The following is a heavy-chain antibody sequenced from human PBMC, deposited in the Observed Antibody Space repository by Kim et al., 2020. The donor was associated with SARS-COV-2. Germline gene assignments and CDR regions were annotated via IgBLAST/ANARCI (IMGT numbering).Heavy chain of an antibody. Sequence: YAVPMKSAITINPDTSKNQFSLQFNSVPPEDTAVYYCAKQPATGTGYFDLWGRGTLVTVSS. D-gene: IGHD6-13*01. V-gene: IGHV6-1*01. J-gene: IGHJ5*02. CDR3: AKQPATGTGYFDL.